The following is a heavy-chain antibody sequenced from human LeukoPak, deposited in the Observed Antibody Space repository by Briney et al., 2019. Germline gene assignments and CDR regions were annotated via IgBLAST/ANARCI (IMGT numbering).Heavy chain of an antibody. Sequence: GGSLRLSCAASGFTFRSYAMSWVRQAPGKGLEWVSVIDGSGGSTYYADSVKGRFTFSRDNSKNTLYLQMNSLRAEDTAVYYCAKEGSGWYFDYWGQGTLVTVSS. D-gene: IGHD6-19*01. CDR3: AKEGSGWYFDY. CDR1: GFTFRSYA. CDR2: IDGSGGST. V-gene: IGHV3-23*01. J-gene: IGHJ4*02.